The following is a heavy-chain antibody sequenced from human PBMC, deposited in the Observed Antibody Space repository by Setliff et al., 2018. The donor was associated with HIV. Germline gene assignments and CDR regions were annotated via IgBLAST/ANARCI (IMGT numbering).Heavy chain of an antibody. CDR3: ARASSVADHFDY. D-gene: IGHD6-19*01. CDR1: GGSINSYY. V-gene: IGHV4-59*01. J-gene: IGHJ4*02. Sequence: PSETLSLTCTVSGGSINSYYWSWIRQPPGKGLEWIGYIYYSGSTNYNPSLKSRVTISVDTSKNQFSLKLSSVTTADTAVYYCARASSVADHFDYWGQGTLVTVS. CDR2: IYYSGST.